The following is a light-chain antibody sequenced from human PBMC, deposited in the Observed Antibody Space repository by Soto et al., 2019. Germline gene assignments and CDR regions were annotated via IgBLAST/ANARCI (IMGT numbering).Light chain of an antibody. CDR1: NSDVGGDNH. V-gene: IGLV2-14*01. Sequence: QSVLTQPASVSGSPGQSITISCTGANSDVGGDNHVSWYQQHPGKAPKLVIYDVTNRPSGVSNRFSGSKSGNTASLTISGLQAEDEADYYCSSYTASSTLVFGGGTKLTVL. J-gene: IGLJ2*01. CDR3: SSYTASSTLV. CDR2: DVT.